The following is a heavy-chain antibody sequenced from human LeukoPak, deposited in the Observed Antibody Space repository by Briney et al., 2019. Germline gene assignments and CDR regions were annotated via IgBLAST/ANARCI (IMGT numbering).Heavy chain of an antibody. V-gene: IGHV3-23*01. CDR3: AKDPPYYYDSSGYYDY. CDR2: ISGSGGST. Sequence: GGSLRLSCAASGFTFSSYAMSWVRQAPGKGLEWVSAISGSGGSTYYADSVKGRFTISRDNSKNTLYLQMNSLRAEDTAVYYCAKDPPYYYDSSGYYDYWGQGTLVTVSS. D-gene: IGHD3-22*01. J-gene: IGHJ4*02. CDR1: GFTFSSYA.